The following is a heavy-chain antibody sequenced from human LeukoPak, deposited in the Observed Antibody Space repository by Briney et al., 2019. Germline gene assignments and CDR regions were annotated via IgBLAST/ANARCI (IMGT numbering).Heavy chain of an antibody. Sequence: KPSETLSLTCAVSGYSISSGYYWGWIRQPPGKGLEWIGSIYHSGSTYYNPSLKSRVTISVDTSKNQFSLKLSSVTAADTAVYYCARHSKEELGEIYFDYWAREPWSPSPQ. J-gene: IGHJ4*02. CDR3: ARHSKEELGEIYFDY. V-gene: IGHV4-38-2*01. D-gene: IGHD3-16*01. CDR2: IYHSGST. CDR1: GYSISSGYY.